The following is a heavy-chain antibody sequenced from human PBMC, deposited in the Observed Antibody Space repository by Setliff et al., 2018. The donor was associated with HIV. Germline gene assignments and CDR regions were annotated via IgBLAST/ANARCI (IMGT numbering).Heavy chain of an antibody. CDR2: INHSGST. V-gene: IGHV4-34*01. CDR1: GGSLSGYH. J-gene: IGHJ4*02. D-gene: IGHD3-22*01. Sequence: PSETLSLTCAVYGGSLSGYHWSWIRQSPEKGLEWIGEINHSGSTNYNPSLKSRVTMSVETSKNQFPLKLSSVTAADTAVYYCARGGGYDRSGYYPVDYWGQGTPVTVSS. CDR3: ARGGGYDRSGYYPVDY.